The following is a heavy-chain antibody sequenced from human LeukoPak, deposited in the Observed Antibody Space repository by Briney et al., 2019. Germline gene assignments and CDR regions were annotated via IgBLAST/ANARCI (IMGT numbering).Heavy chain of an antibody. CDR1: GFTFSSYI. D-gene: IGHD2-15*01. CDR3: ARVVGFSYYFDS. V-gene: IGHV3-21*01. J-gene: IGHJ4*02. CDR2: ISRSSMYI. Sequence: PGGSLRLSCAASGFTFSSYIMNWVRQAPGKGLEWVSPISRSSMYIYYADSVKGRFTLSRDNAKKSLYLQMNSLRAEDTAVYFCARVVGFSYYFDSWGQGTLVTVSS.